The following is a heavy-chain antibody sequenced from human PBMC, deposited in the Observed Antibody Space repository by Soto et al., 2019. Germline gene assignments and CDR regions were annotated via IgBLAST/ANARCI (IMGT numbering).Heavy chain of an antibody. CDR2: ISAYNGNT. D-gene: IGHD6-19*01. CDR3: ARDFGKAVAGRYYYGMDV. V-gene: IGHV1-18*01. CDR1: GYTFTSYG. J-gene: IGHJ6*02. Sequence: QVQLVQSGAEVKKPGASVKVSCKASGYTFTSYGISWVRQAPGQGLEWMGWISAYNGNTNYAQKLQGRVTMTTDTSRSTAYMELRSLRSDDTAVYYCARDFGKAVAGRYYYGMDVWGQGTTVTVSS.